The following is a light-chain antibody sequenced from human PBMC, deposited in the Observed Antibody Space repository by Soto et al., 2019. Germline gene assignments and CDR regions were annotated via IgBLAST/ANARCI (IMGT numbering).Light chain of an antibody. CDR1: ASNIGRDP. Sequence: QSVLTQPPSASGAPGQRVTISCSGSASNIGRDPVNWYQQVPGTAPKLLIYENNHRPSGVPDRFSGSKSGTPASLVISGLQSEDEAEYFCAGWDGSLKGFVFGTGTKVTVL. V-gene: IGLV1-44*01. J-gene: IGLJ1*01. CDR3: AGWDGSLKGFV. CDR2: ENN.